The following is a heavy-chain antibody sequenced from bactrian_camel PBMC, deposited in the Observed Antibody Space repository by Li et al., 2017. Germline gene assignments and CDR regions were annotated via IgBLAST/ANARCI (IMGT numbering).Heavy chain of an antibody. Sequence: HVQLVESGGGSVQAGGSLRPSCAASGYAGNGNCMAWFRQAPGKEREGVAAIDSERRTSYADSVKGRVTISKDNAMNILYLQLINLKPEDTAMYYCAAVDRRYTRYPPLTRDEYTNWGRGTQVTVS. V-gene: IGHV3S55*01. J-gene: IGHJ4*01. D-gene: IGHD5*01. CDR1: GYAGNGNC. CDR2: IDSERRT. CDR3: AAVDRRYTRYPPLTRDEYTN.